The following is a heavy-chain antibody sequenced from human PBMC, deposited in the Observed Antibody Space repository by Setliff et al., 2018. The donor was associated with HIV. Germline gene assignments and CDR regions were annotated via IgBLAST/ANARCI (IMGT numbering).Heavy chain of an antibody. CDR2: IDTDNGYR. CDR1: GYTFSEYA. V-gene: IGHV1-3*04. J-gene: IGHJ4*02. D-gene: IGHD6-19*01. Sequence: ASVKVSCKASGYTFSEYAIHWVRQAPGQRLEWMGRIDTDNGYRRYSPKLQGRVTITKDTSANTAYMELRGLRSEDTAVYYCARWCVAAGCCPGIYHFDYWGQGTLVTVSS. CDR3: ARWCVAAGCCPGIYHFDY.